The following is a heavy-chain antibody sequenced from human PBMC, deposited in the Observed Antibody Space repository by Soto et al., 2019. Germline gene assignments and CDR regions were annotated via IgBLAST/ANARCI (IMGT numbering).Heavy chain of an antibody. J-gene: IGHJ5*02. CDR1: GYSFATYW. CDR3: AWHLGCSGGSCYPPYNWFXP. CDR2: IYPGDSYT. V-gene: IGHV5-51*01. Sequence: PGESLKISCKGSGYSFATYWIGWVRQMPGKGLEWMGIIYPGDSYTRYSPSFQGQVTISADKSISTAYLQWSSLKASDTAVYYCAWHLGCSGGSCYPPYNWFXPWGQGTLVTVSS. D-gene: IGHD2-15*01.